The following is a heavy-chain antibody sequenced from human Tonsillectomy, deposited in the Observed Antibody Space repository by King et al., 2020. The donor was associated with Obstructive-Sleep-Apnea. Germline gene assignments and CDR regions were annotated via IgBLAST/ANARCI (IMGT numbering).Heavy chain of an antibody. V-gene: IGHV3-21*01. Sequence: QLVQSGGGLVKPGGSLRLSCAASGFTFSGYSMNWVRQAPGKGLEWGSSISSSGSYKYYADSVKGRFTISRDNAKNSLYRQMDSLRAEDTAVYYCARMWSAAAGYFDYWGQGTLVTVSS. D-gene: IGHD6-13*01. CDR1: GFTFSGYS. J-gene: IGHJ4*02. CDR2: ISSSGSYK. CDR3: ARMWSAAAGYFDY.